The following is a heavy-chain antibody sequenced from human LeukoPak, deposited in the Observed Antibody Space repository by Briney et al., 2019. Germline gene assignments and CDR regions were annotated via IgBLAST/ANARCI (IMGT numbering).Heavy chain of an antibody. V-gene: IGHV4-61*01. D-gene: IGHD2-2*01. J-gene: IGHJ3*02. CDR3: ARADIVVVPAAKDDAFDI. CDR1: GGSVSSGSYC. CDR2: IYYSGST. Sequence: SETLSLTCTVSGGSVSSGSYCWSWIRQPPGKGLEWIGYIYYSGSTNYNPSLKSRVTISVDTSKNQFSLKLSSVTAADTAVYYCARADIVVVPAAKDDAFDIWGQGTMVTVSS.